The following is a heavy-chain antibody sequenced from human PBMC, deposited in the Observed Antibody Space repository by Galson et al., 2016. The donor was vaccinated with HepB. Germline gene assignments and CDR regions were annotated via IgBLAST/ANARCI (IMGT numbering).Heavy chain of an antibody. CDR3: ARQRGLGSSGLSDY. Sequence: ETLSPTCAVSGGSISSSSYYWRWIRQDPGKGLEWIGSIYYSGNTKYNQSRKSRVTISVDTAKNQFSLKVTSVTDADTAVYDCARQRGLGSSGLSDYWGQGTLVTVSS. CDR1: GGSISSSSYY. CDR2: IYYSGNT. J-gene: IGHJ4*02. D-gene: IGHD6-13*01. V-gene: IGHV4-39*01.